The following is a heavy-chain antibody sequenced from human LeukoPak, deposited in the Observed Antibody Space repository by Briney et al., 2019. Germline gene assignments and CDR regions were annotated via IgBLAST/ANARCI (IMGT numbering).Heavy chain of an antibody. CDR2: INPNSGGT. CDR1: GYTFTGYY. V-gene: IGHV1-2*02. CDR3: ADEFGLKWLAD. Sequence: GASVKVSCKASGYTFTGYYMHWVRQAPGQGLEWMGWINPNSGGTKYAQKFQGRVTMTRDTSISTAYMELSRLRSDDTAVYYCADEFGLKWLADWGLGTLVTVSS. J-gene: IGHJ4*02. D-gene: IGHD6-19*01.